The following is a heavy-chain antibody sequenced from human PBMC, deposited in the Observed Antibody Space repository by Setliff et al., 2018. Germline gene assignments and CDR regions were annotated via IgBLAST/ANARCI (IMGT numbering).Heavy chain of an antibody. D-gene: IGHD5-12*01. V-gene: IGHV1-2*02. CDR1: GYIFTAYH. CDR2: INPENGGT. CDR3: ARQPMDTIMVTFDY. Sequence: GASVKVSCKTSGYIFTAYHMHWVRQAPGQGLEWMGWINPENGGTNYAQKFQGRVTLTRDTSTSTFYMDLSRLKSDDTAVYYCARQPMDTIMVTFDYWGQGILVTVSS. J-gene: IGHJ4*02.